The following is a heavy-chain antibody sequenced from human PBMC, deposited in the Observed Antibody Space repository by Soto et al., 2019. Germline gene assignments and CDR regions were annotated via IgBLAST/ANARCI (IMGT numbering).Heavy chain of an antibody. V-gene: IGHV3-23*04. D-gene: IGHD3-3*01. CDR1: GFTFDDYA. Sequence: EVQLVESGGVVVQPGGSLRLSCAASGFTFDDYAMSWVRQAPGKGLEWVSAISGSGGSTYYADSVKGRFTISRDNSKNTLYLQMNSLRAEDTAVYYCAKDLPEWLLTAELNYYYGMDVWGQGTTVTVSS. J-gene: IGHJ6*02. CDR3: AKDLPEWLLTAELNYYYGMDV. CDR2: ISGSGGST.